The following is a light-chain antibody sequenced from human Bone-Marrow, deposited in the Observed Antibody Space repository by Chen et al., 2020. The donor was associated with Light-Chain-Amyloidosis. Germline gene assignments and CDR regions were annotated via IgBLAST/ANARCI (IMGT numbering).Light chain of an antibody. CDR2: RDT. Sequence: SYELTQPPSVSVSPGQTARITCSGDDLPTKYAYWYQQKPGQAPVLVIHRDTERPSGISGRFSGSSSSTTATVTISGVQAEDEDDYHCQSADSSGTYEDILGGVTKLTVL. CDR1: DLPTKY. CDR3: QSADSSGTYEDI. J-gene: IGLJ2*01. V-gene: IGLV3-25*03.